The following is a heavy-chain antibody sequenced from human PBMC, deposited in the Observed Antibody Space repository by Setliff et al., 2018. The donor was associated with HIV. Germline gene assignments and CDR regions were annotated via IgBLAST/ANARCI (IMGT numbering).Heavy chain of an antibody. J-gene: IGHJ4*02. D-gene: IGHD1-26*01. Sequence: PGGSLRLSCAASGFNINTYWMGWVRQGPGKGLEWVSVISGSGGKTDYADSVKGRFVISRDNSKNTLYLQMNSLRAEDTALYHCASSGSYYVPYFNSWGQGTQVTVS. CDR3: ASSGSYYVPYFNS. CDR2: ISGSGGKT. V-gene: IGHV3-23*01. CDR1: GFNINTYW.